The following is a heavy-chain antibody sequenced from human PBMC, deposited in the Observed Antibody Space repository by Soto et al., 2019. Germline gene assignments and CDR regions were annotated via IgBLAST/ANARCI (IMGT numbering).Heavy chain of an antibody. J-gene: IGHJ4*02. CDR1: GFTFNSYW. Sequence: EVQLVESGGGLVQPGESLRLSCAASGFTFNSYWMHWVRQAPGKGLVWVSRINSDGSSTSYADSVKGRFTISRDNAKNTLYLQMNSLRAEDTAVYYCAKVPLGDYGDPIDYWCQGTLVTVSS. CDR3: AKVPLGDYGDPIDY. CDR2: INSDGSST. V-gene: IGHV3-74*01. D-gene: IGHD4-17*01.